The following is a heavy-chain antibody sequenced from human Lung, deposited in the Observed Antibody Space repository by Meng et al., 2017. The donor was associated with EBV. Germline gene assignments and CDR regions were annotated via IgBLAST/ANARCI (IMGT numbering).Heavy chain of an antibody. CDR2: IKYSGNS. Sequence: VPSAQSSAGLLKASEALSPAWGVSGWSLMSFYCSWNRQTPEERLGLIREIKYSGNSNHNPSLKSRVTKSVDTFKNQFSLSLNSVTAADPAVYYFAADPLLDGYGNSFDHWGQGTLVTVSS. J-gene: IGHJ4*02. V-gene: IGHV4-34*01. CDR1: GWSLMSFY. D-gene: IGHD5-24*01. CDR3: AADPLLDGYGNSFDH.